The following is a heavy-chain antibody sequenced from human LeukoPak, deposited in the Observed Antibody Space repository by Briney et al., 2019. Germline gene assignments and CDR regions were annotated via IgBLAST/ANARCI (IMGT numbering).Heavy chain of an antibody. Sequence: PSETLSLTCTVSGGSISSYYWSWIRQPPGKGLEWIGYIYYSGSTYYNPSLKSRVTISVDTSKNQFSLRLSSVTAADTAVYYCARGYNSICSGGSCYSFPEYYFDYWGQGTLVTVSS. D-gene: IGHD2-15*01. CDR1: GGSISSYY. CDR2: IYYSGST. CDR3: ARGYNSICSGGSCYSFPEYYFDY. V-gene: IGHV4-59*12. J-gene: IGHJ4*02.